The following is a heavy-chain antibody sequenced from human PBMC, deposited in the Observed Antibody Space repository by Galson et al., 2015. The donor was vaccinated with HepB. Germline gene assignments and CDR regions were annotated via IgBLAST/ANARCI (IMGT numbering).Heavy chain of an antibody. CDR3: ARDHYFGVYYYYYYGMDV. V-gene: IGHV3-7*03. CDR2: IKQDGSEK. Sequence: SLRLSCAASGFTFSSYWMSWVRQAPGKGLEWVANIKQDGSEKYYVDSVKGRFTISRDNAKNSLYLQMNSLRAEDTAVYYCARDHYFGVYYYYYYGMDVWGQGTTVTVSS. CDR1: GFTFSSYW. J-gene: IGHJ6*02. D-gene: IGHD3-10*01.